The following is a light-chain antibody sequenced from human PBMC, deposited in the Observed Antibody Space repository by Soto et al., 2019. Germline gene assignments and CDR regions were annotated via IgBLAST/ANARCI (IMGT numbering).Light chain of an antibody. CDR3: QEYDNWPPEGT. J-gene: IGKJ1*01. CDR1: QSVSSY. V-gene: IGKV3-11*01. Sequence: EIVWTQSPDALSLSPGERGTLSCRASQSVSSYLAWYQQKPGQAPRLLIYDASNRATGIPARFSGSGSGTEFTLSVNSLQSEDFAVYYCQEYDNWPPEGTFGQGTKVDIK. CDR2: DAS.